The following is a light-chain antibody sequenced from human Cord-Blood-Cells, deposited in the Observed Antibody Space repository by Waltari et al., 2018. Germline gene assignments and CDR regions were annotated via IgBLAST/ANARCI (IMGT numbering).Light chain of an antibody. CDR1: SSDVGGYNH. CDR3: SSYTSSSTYV. J-gene: IGLJ1*01. Sequence: SALTHPASVSGSPGQTITFSCTGTSSDVGGYNHVSWYQQHPGKAPKLMIYDVSNRPSGVSNRFSCSKSGNTASLTISGLQAEDEADYYCSSYTSSSTYVFGTGTKVTVL. CDR2: DVS. V-gene: IGLV2-14*01.